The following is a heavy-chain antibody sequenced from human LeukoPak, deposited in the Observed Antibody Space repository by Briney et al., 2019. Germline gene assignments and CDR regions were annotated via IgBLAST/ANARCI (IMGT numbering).Heavy chain of an antibody. CDR3: ARGRITMVRGVNYWFDP. V-gene: IGHV4-34*01. J-gene: IGHJ5*02. D-gene: IGHD3-10*01. CDR1: GGSFSGYY. CDR2: INHSGST. Sequence: PSETLSLTCAVYGGSFSGYYWSWIRQPPGKGLEWIGEINHSGSTNYNPSLKSRVTISVDTSKNQFSLKLSSVTAADTAVYYCARGRITMVRGVNYWFDPWGQGTLVTVSS.